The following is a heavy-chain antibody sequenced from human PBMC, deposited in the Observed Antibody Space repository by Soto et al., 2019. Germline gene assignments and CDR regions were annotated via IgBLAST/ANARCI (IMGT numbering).Heavy chain of an antibody. CDR3: ARPPGYISDWYYFDL. D-gene: IGHD3-9*01. V-gene: IGHV1-2*02. Sequence: QVQLVQSGAEVKKPGASVKVSCEASGYSFIDYYIHWVRQAPGQGFEWMGRIRPKSGGTNYAQKFEGRVTKTWDTSRNTAYMERSSPKSDDTAVYYCARPPGYISDWYYFDLWGQGTRFTVSS. J-gene: IGHJ4*02. CDR2: IRPKSGGT. CDR1: GYSFIDYY.